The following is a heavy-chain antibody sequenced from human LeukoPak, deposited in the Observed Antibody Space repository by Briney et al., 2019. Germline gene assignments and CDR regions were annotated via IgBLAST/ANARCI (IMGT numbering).Heavy chain of an antibody. J-gene: IGHJ4*02. V-gene: IGHV3-23*01. CDR3: AKGGYDYIEIGYFDY. CDR2: VIGSSGST. CDR1: GFTLSNYA. Sequence: GGSLRLSCAASGFTLSNYAMNWVRQAPGKGLEWVSVVIGSSGSTDYADSVKGRFTISRDNSKNTLYLEMNSLRAEDTAIYYCAKGGYDYIEIGYFDYWGQGTLVTVFS. D-gene: IGHD5-12*01.